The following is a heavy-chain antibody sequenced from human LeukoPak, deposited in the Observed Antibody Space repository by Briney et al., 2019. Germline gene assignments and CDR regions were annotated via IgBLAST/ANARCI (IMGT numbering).Heavy chain of an antibody. CDR3: ARELPRAARYYYYYYMDV. Sequence: PSETLSLTCAVYGGSFSGYYWSWIRQPPGKGLEWIGEINHSGSTNYNPSLKSRVTISVDTSKNQFSLKLSSVTAADTAVYYCARELPRAARYYYYYYMDVWGKGTTVTVSS. CDR1: GGSFSGYY. D-gene: IGHD6-6*01. J-gene: IGHJ6*03. V-gene: IGHV4-34*01. CDR2: INHSGST.